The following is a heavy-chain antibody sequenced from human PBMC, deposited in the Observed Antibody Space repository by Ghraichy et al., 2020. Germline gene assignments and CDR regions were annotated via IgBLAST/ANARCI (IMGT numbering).Heavy chain of an antibody. D-gene: IGHD3-16*01. CDR1: GFTFSNFA. Sequence: GGSLRLSCAASGFTFSNFAMTWVRQAPGKGLEWVSAISSSGGSTYYADSVKGRFTISRDNSKNTLYLQMNSLRAEDTAFYYCAKGLIPLDYWGQGTLVTVSS. CDR3: AKGLIPLDY. CDR2: ISSSGGST. V-gene: IGHV3-23*01. J-gene: IGHJ4*02.